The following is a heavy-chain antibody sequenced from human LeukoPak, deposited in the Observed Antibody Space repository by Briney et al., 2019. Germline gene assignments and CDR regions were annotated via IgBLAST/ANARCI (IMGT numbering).Heavy chain of an antibody. CDR2: INPNSGGT. D-gene: IGHD2-15*01. J-gene: IGHJ5*02. CDR1: GYTFTGYY. CDR3: ARSICSGGSCYSEVDP. V-gene: IGHV1-2*02. Sequence: GASVKVSCKASGYTFTGYYMHWVRQAPGQGLEWMGWINPNSGGTNYAQKFQGRVTMTRDTSISTAYMELSRLRSDDTAVYYCARSICSGGSCYSEVDPWGQGTLVTVSS.